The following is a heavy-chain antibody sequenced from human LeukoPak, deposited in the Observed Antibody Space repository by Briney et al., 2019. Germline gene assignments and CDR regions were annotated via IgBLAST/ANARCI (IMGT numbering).Heavy chain of an antibody. D-gene: IGHD2-2*01. J-gene: IGHJ4*02. CDR3: AKDSIPDICSSTSCYDGFDY. Sequence: GGSLRLSCAASGFTFSSYGMHWVRQAPGKGLEWVAVISYDGSNKYYADSVKGRFTISRDNSKNTLYLQMNSLRAEDTAVYYCAKDSIPDICSSTSCYDGFDYWGQGTLVTVSS. CDR1: GFTFSSYG. V-gene: IGHV3-30*18. CDR2: ISYDGSNK.